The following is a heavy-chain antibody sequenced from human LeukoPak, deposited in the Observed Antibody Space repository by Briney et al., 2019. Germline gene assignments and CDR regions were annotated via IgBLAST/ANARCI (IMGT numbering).Heavy chain of an antibody. CDR3: ASGNSGSSALDY. V-gene: IGHV1-69*13. CDR2: IIPIFGTA. Sequence: ASVKVSCKASGGTFSSYAISWVRQAPGQGLEWMGGIIPIFGTANYAQKFQGRVTITADESTSTAYMELSSLRSEDTAVYYCASGNSGSSALDYWGQGTLVTVSS. CDR1: GGTFSSYA. D-gene: IGHD1-26*01. J-gene: IGHJ4*02.